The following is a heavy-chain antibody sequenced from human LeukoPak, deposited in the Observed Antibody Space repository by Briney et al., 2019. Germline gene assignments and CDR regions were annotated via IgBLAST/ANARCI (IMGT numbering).Heavy chain of an antibody. D-gene: IGHD6-19*01. J-gene: IGHJ4*02. CDR1: GGTFSSYA. CDR3: ARERSSGRDSPPDY. CDR2: IIPIFGTA. V-gene: IGHV1-69*05. Sequence: GASVKLSCKASGGTFSSYAISWVRQAPGQGLEWMGRIIPIFGTANYAQQFQGRVTITTDESTSTAYRALSSLRSEDTAVYYCARERSSGRDSPPDYWGQGTLVTVSS.